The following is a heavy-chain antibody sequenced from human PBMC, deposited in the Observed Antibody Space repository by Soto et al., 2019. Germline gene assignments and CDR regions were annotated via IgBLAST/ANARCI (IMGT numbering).Heavy chain of an antibody. J-gene: IGHJ4*02. V-gene: IGHV4-59*12. Sequence: SETLSLTXSVSGGSISGYYWSWIRQPPGKGLEWIGYIYYTGSTNYSPSLRSRVTISLDTSKKQFSLKLSSVTAADTAVYYCATGGGDFWSGYLIDNWGQGTLVTVSS. D-gene: IGHD3-3*01. CDR3: ATGGGDFWSGYLIDN. CDR1: GGSISGYY. CDR2: IYYTGST.